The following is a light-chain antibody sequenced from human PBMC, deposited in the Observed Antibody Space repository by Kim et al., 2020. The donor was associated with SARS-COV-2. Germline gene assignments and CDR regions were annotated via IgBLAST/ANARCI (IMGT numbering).Light chain of an antibody. CDR3: LSADSSGTV. CDR2: KDS. Sequence: SYELTQPPSVSVSLGQMARITCSGEALPKKYAYWYQQKPGQFPVLVIYKDSERPSGIPERLSGSSSGTIVTLTISGVQADDAADYYCLSADSSGTVFGGG. V-gene: IGLV3-16*01. J-gene: IGLJ3*02. CDR1: ALPKKY.